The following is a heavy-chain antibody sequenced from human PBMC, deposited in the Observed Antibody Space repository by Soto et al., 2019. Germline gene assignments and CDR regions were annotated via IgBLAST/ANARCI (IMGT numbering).Heavy chain of an antibody. CDR1: GYTFTSYD. Sequence: GASVKVSCKASGYTFTSYDINWVRQATGQGLEWMGWMNPNSCNTGYAQKFQGRVTMTRDTSISTAYMELSSLRSEDTSVYYCARGSTIFGVDWYYYMDVWGKGTTVTVSS. V-gene: IGHV1-8*01. J-gene: IGHJ6*03. CDR2: MNPNSCNT. D-gene: IGHD3-3*01. CDR3: ARGSTIFGVDWYYYMDV.